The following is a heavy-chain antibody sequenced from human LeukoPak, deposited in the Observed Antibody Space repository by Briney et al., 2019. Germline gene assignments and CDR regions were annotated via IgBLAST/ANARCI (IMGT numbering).Heavy chain of an antibody. Sequence: SETLSLTCTVSGVSISSGDYYWSWIRQPPGKGLEWIGYMYSSGSTYYNPSLKSRATISVDTSKNQFSLKLSSVTAADTAVYYCARPYYYDSMIDPWGQGTLVTVSS. D-gene: IGHD3-22*01. J-gene: IGHJ5*02. CDR1: GVSISSGDYY. CDR3: ARPYYYDSMIDP. CDR2: MYSSGST. V-gene: IGHV4-30-4*01.